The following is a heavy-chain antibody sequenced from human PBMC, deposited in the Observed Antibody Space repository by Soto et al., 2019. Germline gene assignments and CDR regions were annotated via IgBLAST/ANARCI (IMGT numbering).Heavy chain of an antibody. J-gene: IGHJ2*01. CDR2: INWNGGST. Sequence: EVHLVESGGGVVRPGGSLRLSCAASGFSFDEYGMSWVRQAPGKGREWVSGINWNGGSTGYADSVKGRFTNSRDNAKDSLYLQMNSLRGDDTALYHCARDRFVCSSTTCNYWYFDLWGRGTLVTVSS. CDR3: ARDRFVCSSTTCNYWYFDL. D-gene: IGHD2-2*01. V-gene: IGHV3-20*01. CDR1: GFSFDEYG.